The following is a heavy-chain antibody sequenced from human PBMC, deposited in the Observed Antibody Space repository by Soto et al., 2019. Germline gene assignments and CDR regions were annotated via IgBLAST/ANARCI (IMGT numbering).Heavy chain of an antibody. Sequence: PSETLSLTCTVSGGSISSSSYYWGWIRQPPGKGLEWIGSIYYSGSTYYNPSLKSRVTISVDTSKNQFSLKLSSVTAADTAVYYCARGSGSWSNWFDPWGQGTLVTVSS. V-gene: IGHV4-39*01. CDR1: GGSISSSSYY. CDR2: IYYSGST. CDR3: ARGSGSWSNWFDP. D-gene: IGHD6-13*01. J-gene: IGHJ5*02.